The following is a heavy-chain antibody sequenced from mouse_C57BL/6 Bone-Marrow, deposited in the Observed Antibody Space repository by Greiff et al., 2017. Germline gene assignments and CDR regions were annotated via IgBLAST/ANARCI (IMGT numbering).Heavy chain of an antibody. V-gene: IGHV5-16*01. CDR1: GFTFSDYY. D-gene: IGHD1-1*01. CDR2: INYDGSST. Sequence: EVKLVESEGGLVQPGSSMKLSCTASGFTFSDYYMAWVRQVPEKGLEWVANINYDGSSTYYLDSLKSRFIISRDNAKNILYLQMSSLKSEDTATYYCARDITTVVEKYFDVWGTGTTVTVSS. CDR3: ARDITTVVEKYFDV. J-gene: IGHJ1*03.